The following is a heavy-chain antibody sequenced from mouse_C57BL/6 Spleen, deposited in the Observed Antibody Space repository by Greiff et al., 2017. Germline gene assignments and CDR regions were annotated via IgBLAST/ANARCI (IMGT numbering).Heavy chain of an antibody. CDR2: IDPSDSYT. D-gene: IGHD2-3*01. CDR3: ARGGGLLRVFDY. Sequence: VQLQQPGAELVMPGASVKLSCKASGYTFTSYWMHWVKQRPGQGLEWIGEIDPSDSYTNYNQKFKGKSTLTVDKSSSTAYMQLSSLTSEDSAVYYCARGGGLLRVFDYWGQGTTLTVSS. J-gene: IGHJ2*01. V-gene: IGHV1-69*01. CDR1: GYTFTSYW.